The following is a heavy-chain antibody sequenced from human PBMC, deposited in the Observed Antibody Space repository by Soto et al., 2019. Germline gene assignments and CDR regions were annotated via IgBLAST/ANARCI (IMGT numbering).Heavy chain of an antibody. V-gene: IGHV6-1*01. Sequence: QTLSLTCAISGDSVSSNSAAWNWIRQSPSRGLEWLGRTYYSSKWYNDYAVSVKSRITITPDTSKNQFSLQLNSVTPEATDVYYSARSGYYCSSTSCYPEQLVSLDNWGEGTLVT. CDR3: ARSGYYCSSTSCYPEQLVSLDN. J-gene: IGHJ4*02. D-gene: IGHD2-2*01. CDR2: TYYSSKWYN. CDR1: GDSVSSNSAA.